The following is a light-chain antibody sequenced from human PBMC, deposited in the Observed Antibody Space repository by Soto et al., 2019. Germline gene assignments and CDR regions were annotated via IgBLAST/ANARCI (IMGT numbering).Light chain of an antibody. CDR3: QQYGSFLYT. V-gene: IGKV1-5*01. J-gene: IGKJ2*01. CDR1: QSISGG. CDR2: DAS. Sequence: DIQMTQSPSTLSASVGDRVTITCRASQSISGGLAWYQQKPGKAPKLLIYDASSLESGVPSRFSGSGSGTEFTLTISSLQPDDFATYYCQQYGSFLYTFGQGTKLENK.